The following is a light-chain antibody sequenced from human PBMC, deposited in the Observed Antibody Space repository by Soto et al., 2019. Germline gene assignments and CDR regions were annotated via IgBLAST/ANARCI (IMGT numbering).Light chain of an antibody. CDR1: QSISSY. Sequence: DIQMTQSPSSLSASVGDRVTITCRASQSISSYLNWYQQKPGKAPKLLIYAASSLQSGVPSRFSGSGSGTDFTLPISSLQPEDFVTYYCQQSYSTPVFGPGTKLEIK. CDR3: QQSYSTPV. J-gene: IGKJ2*01. CDR2: AAS. V-gene: IGKV1-39*01.